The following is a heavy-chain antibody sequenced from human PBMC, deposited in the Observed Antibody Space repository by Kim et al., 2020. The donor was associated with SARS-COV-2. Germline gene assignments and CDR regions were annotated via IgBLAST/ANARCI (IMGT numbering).Heavy chain of an antibody. CDR3: ARQGFTRTRGAFDV. D-gene: IGHD3-10*01. J-gene: IGHJ3*01. CDR1: GASFSDFY. V-gene: IGHV4-59*08. CDR2: LAYTGVT. Sequence: SETLSLTCSVSGASFSDFYWTWLRQPPGEGLQWIGYLAYTGVTSFNSSLRGRVSISRDTSRNQFSLSLASVTVADTGVYFCARQGFTRTRGAFDVWGPG.